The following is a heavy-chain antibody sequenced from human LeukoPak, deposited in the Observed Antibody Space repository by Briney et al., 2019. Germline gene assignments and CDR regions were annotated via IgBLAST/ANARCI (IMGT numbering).Heavy chain of an antibody. V-gene: IGHV4-59*01. J-gene: IGHJ4*02. D-gene: IGHD3-22*01. Sequence: SETLSLTCTVSGGSISSYYWSWIRQPPGKGLEWIGCIYYSGSTNYNPSLKSRVTISVDTSKNQFSLKLSSVTAADTAVYYCARWAYDSSGYSLYFDYWGQGTLVTVSS. CDR3: ARWAYDSSGYSLYFDY. CDR2: IYYSGST. CDR1: GGSISSYY.